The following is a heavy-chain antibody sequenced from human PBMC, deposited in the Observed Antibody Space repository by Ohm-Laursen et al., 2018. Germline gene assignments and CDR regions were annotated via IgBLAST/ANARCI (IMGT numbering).Heavy chain of an antibody. CDR2: MNPYTGKT. CDR3: ARDWGLYGERTMVRADH. J-gene: IGHJ4*02. Sequence: SSVKVSCKASGYSFTSYDINWVRQASGQGLEWMGWMNPYTGKTGYAERFQGRVNMTRNTSIYTAYMELNTLTSEDTAVYYCARDWGLYGERTMVRADHWGQGTLVTVSS. D-gene: IGHD3-10*01. CDR1: GYSFTSYD. V-gene: IGHV1-8*01.